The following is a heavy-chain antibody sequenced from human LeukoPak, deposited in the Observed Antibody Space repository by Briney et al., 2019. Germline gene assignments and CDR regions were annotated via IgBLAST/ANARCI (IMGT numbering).Heavy chain of an antibody. CDR2: IYSGGNT. Sequence: PGGSLRLSCAASGFSVSSTYMSWVRQAPGKGLRWVSVIYSGGNTYYADSVKGRFTISRDTSKNTLYLQMNSLRDEDTAVYYCARGGMASGTHGDYWGRGTLVTVSS. CDR3: ARGGMASGTHGDY. J-gene: IGHJ4*02. D-gene: IGHD1-1*01. CDR1: GFSVSSTY. V-gene: IGHV3-53*01.